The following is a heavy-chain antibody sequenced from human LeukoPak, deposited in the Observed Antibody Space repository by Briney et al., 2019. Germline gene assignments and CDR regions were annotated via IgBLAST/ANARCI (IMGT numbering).Heavy chain of an antibody. CDR3: ARDHYLDDFDI. CDR2: ISSSSSYI. CDR1: GFTFSSYS. J-gene: IGHJ3*02. D-gene: IGHD2/OR15-2a*01. V-gene: IGHV3-21*01. Sequence: GGSLRLSCAASGFTFSSYSMNWVRQAPGKGLEWVSSISSSSSYIYYADSVKGRFTIPRDNAKNSLYLQMDSLSAEDTAVYYCARDHYLDDFDIWGQGTMVTVSS.